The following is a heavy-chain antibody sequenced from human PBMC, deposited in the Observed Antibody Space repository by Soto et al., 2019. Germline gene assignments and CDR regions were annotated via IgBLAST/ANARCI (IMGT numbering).Heavy chain of an antibody. Sequence: GGSLRLSCATSGFTFSTYAVNWVRQAPGEGLEWVSFISAGGTSTYYADSVKGRFTISRDNAKNSLYLQMNSLRAEDTALYYCARGQAGTWGQGTLVTVSS. CDR3: ARGQAGT. CDR2: ISAGGTST. V-gene: IGHV3-48*04. CDR1: GFTFSTYA. D-gene: IGHD6-25*01. J-gene: IGHJ5*02.